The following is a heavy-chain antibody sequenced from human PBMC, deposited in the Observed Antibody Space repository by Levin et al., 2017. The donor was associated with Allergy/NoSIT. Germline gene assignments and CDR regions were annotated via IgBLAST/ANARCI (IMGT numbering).Heavy chain of an antibody. J-gene: IGHJ4*02. V-gene: IGHV1-8*01. D-gene: IGHD1-7*01. Sequence: GASVKVSCKASGYTFTSYDINWVRQATGQGLEWMGWMNPNSGNTGYAQKFQGRVTMTRNTSISTAYMELSSLRSEDTAVYYCARGRGRITGTKGLFYYWGQGTLVTVSS. CDR1: GYTFTSYD. CDR2: MNPNSGNT. CDR3: ARGRGRITGTKGLFYY.